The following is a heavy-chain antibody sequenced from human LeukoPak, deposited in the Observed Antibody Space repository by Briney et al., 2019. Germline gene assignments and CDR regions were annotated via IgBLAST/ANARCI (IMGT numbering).Heavy chain of an antibody. CDR2: INHSGST. V-gene: IGHV4-34*01. CDR3: ASLHDYGDYLIWFDP. Sequence: SETLSLTCAVYGGTFSGYCWSWIRQPPGKGLEWIGEINHSGSTNYNPSLKSRVTISVDTSKNQFSLKLSSVTAADTAVYYCASLHDYGDYLIWFDPWGQGTLVTVSS. D-gene: IGHD4-17*01. CDR1: GGTFSGYC. J-gene: IGHJ5*02.